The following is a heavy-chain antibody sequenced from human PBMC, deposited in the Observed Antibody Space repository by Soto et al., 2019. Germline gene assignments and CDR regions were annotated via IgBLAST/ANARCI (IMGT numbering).Heavy chain of an antibody. Sequence: ASVKVSCKASGYTFNSYGISWVRQAPGQGLEWMGWISAYNGNTNYAQKLQGRVTMTTDTPTSTAYMELRSLRSDDTAVFYCARLGSGWSLDYWGQGALVTVSS. CDR2: ISAYNGNT. CDR3: ARLGSGWSLDY. D-gene: IGHD6-19*01. V-gene: IGHV1-18*01. J-gene: IGHJ4*02. CDR1: GYTFNSYG.